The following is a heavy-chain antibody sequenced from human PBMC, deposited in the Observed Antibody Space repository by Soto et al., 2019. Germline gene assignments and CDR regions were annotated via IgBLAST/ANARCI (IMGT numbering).Heavy chain of an antibody. CDR3: ARAARYCSSTSCYAPDY. Sequence: KVSCKASGYTFTSYYMHWVRQAPGQGLEWMGIINPSGGSTSYAQKFQGRVTMTRDTSTSTVYMELSSLRSEDTAVYYCARAARYCSSTSCYAPDYWGQGTLVTVSS. J-gene: IGHJ4*02. D-gene: IGHD2-2*01. CDR1: GYTFTSYY. CDR2: INPSGGST. V-gene: IGHV1-46*03.